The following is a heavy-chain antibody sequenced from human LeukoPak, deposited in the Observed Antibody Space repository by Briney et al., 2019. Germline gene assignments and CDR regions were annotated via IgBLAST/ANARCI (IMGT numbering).Heavy chain of an antibody. CDR3: ARDGCSSTSCVSSWFDP. CDR2: IYYSGST. Sequence: PSETLSLTCTVSGGSISSGDYYWSWIRQHPGKGLEWIGYIYYSGSTYYNPSLKSRVTISVDTSKNQFSLKLSSVTAADTAVYYCARDGCSSTSCVSSWFDPWGQGTLVTVSS. J-gene: IGHJ5*02. V-gene: IGHV4-31*03. D-gene: IGHD2-2*01. CDR1: GGSISSGDYY.